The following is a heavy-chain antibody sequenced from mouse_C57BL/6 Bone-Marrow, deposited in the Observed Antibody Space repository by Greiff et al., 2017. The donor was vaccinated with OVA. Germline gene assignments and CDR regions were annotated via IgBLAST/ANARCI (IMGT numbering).Heavy chain of an antibody. CDR2: INYDGSST. Sequence: EVKLVESEGGLVQPGSSMKLSCTASGFTFSDYYMAWVRQVPEKGLEWVANINYDGSSTYYLDSLKSRFLISRDNAKNILYLQMSSLKSEDTATYYCARGGYSPRYFDVWGTGTTVTVSS. CDR1: GFTFSDYY. J-gene: IGHJ1*03. D-gene: IGHD2-12*01. CDR3: ARGGYSPRYFDV. V-gene: IGHV5-16*01.